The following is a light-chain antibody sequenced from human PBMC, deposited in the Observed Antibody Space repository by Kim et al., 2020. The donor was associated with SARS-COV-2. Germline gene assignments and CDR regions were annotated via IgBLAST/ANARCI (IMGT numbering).Light chain of an antibody. Sequence: PGERATLACRTRQRVSSDYVAWYQQRPGQAPRLLIYDASSRATGVPDRFSGSGSGTDFTLTISRLEPEDFAVYHCQQYGNSPFTFGPGTKVDIK. CDR1: QRVSSDY. CDR3: QQYGNSPFT. J-gene: IGKJ3*01. CDR2: DAS. V-gene: IGKV3-20*01.